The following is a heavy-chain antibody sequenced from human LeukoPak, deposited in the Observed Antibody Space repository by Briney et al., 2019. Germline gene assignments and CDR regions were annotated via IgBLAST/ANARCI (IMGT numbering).Heavy chain of an antibody. CDR3: ARAEKAVAGTAVDY. D-gene: IGHD6-19*01. J-gene: IGHJ4*02. Sequence: ASVKVSCKASGGTFSSYTISWVRQAPGQGLEWMGRIIPILGIANYAQKLQGRVTITADKSTSTAYMELSSLRSEDTAVYYCARAEKAVAGTAVDYWGQGTLVTVSP. CDR1: GGTFSSYT. CDR2: IIPILGIA. V-gene: IGHV1-69*02.